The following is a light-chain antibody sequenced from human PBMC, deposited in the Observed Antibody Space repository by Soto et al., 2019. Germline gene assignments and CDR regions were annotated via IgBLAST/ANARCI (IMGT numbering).Light chain of an antibody. CDR3: QQYAGSVFT. CDR2: GAA. J-gene: IGKJ3*01. Sequence: EIVLTQSPGTLSLSPGERATLSCRASQSLTSSYIAWYQQKPGQAPRLLISGAANRATGIPDRFSGSGSGTDFTLTISRVEPEDFAVYYCQQYAGSVFTCGPGTKGDIK. CDR1: QSLTSSY. V-gene: IGKV3-20*01.